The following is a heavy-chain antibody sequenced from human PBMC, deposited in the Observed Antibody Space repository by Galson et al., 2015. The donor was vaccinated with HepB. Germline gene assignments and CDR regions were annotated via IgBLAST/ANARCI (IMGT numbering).Heavy chain of an antibody. CDR3: AKVTSGFDVLAGHDGFDG. Sequence: SLRLSCAASGFTFSSYAMAWVRQVPGKGLQWVSAMTGSGERTYYVDSVKGRFFISRDKLTNTLHLRMDSLKAEDTALYYCAKVTSGFDVLAGHDGFDGWGQGTMVIVSS. J-gene: IGHJ3*01. D-gene: IGHD3-9*01. CDR1: GFTFSSYA. CDR2: MTGSGERT. V-gene: IGHV3-23*01.